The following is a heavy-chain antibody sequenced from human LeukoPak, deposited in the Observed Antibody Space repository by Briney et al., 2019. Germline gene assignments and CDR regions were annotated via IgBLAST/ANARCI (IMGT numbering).Heavy chain of an antibody. J-gene: IGHJ4*02. Sequence: SETLSLTCAVYGGSFSGYYWSWIRQPPGKGLEWIGYIYYSGSTNYNPSLKSRVTISVDTSKNQFSLKLSSVTAAETALYYCAGEVATSFDYWGKGTLVTVS. CDR2: IYYSGST. V-gene: IGHV4-59*08. CDR1: GGSFSGYY. CDR3: AGEVATSFDY. D-gene: IGHD2-15*01.